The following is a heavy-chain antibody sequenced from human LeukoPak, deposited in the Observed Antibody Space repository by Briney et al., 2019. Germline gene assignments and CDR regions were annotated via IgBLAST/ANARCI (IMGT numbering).Heavy chain of an antibody. Sequence: PGGSLRLSCAASGFTFNTYAMNWIRQAPGKGLEWVSFISSSSNIIHYADSVKGRFTISRDNAKNSLYLQMNSLRAEDTAVYYCAKRQDFWSGYSPFDYWGQGTLVTVSS. V-gene: IGHV3-48*04. CDR3: AKRQDFWSGYSPFDY. D-gene: IGHD3-3*01. CDR2: ISSSSNII. J-gene: IGHJ4*02. CDR1: GFTFNTYA.